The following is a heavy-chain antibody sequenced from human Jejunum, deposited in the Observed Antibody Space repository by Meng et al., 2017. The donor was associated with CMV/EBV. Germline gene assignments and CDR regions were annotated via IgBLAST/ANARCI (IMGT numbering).Heavy chain of an antibody. J-gene: IGHJ4*02. CDR3: ARDYDRSLDFDY. CDR1: GFTFSTYW. D-gene: IGHD3-9*01. CDR2: IKDDGSEK. Sequence: ASGFTFSTYWMSWVRQTPAKGLEWLAQIKDDGSEKYYVDSVSGRFTISRDNAKNSLYLQMNSLRAEDTAVYYCARDYDRSLDFDYWGQGTRVTVSS. V-gene: IGHV3-7*01.